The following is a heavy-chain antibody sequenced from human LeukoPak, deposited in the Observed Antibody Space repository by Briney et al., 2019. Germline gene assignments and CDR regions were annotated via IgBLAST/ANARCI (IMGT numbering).Heavy chain of an antibody. J-gene: IGHJ4*02. D-gene: IGHD6-13*01. CDR1: GGSISSGSYY. CDR2: IYTSGST. CDR3: ARQSYVSAAGPHFDY. Sequence: SETLSLTCTLSGGSISSGSYYWSWIRQPAGKGLEWIGRIYTSGSTNYNPSLKSRVTISVDTSKNQFSLKLSSVTAADTAVYYCARQSYVSAAGPHFDYWGQGTLVTVSS. V-gene: IGHV4-61*02.